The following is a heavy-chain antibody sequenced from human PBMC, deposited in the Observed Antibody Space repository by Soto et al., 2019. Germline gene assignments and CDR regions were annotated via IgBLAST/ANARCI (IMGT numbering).Heavy chain of an antibody. Sequence: ASVKVSCKASGYTFTSYGISWVRQAPGQGLEWMGWISAYNGNTNYAQKLQGRVTMTTDTSTSTAYMELRSLRSDDTAVYYCARAPRYSSGWYWVVYWGQGTLVTVSS. CDR3: ARAPRYSSGWYWVVY. J-gene: IGHJ4*02. D-gene: IGHD6-19*01. CDR2: ISAYNGNT. V-gene: IGHV1-18*01. CDR1: GYTFTSYG.